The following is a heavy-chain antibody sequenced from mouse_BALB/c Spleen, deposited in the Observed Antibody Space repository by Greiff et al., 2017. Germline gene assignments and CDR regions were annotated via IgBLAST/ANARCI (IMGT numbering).Heavy chain of an antibody. CDR2: IWSGGST. CDR3: AKYYYGSSGYFDV. Sequence: QVQLKESGPGLVQPSQSLSITCTVSGFSLTSYGVHWVRQSPGKGLEWLGVIWSGGSTDYNAAFISRLSISKDNSKSQVFFKMNSLQANDTAIYYCAKYYYGSSGYFDVWGAGTTVTVSS. CDR1: GFSLTSYG. D-gene: IGHD1-1*01. J-gene: IGHJ1*01. V-gene: IGHV2-2*02.